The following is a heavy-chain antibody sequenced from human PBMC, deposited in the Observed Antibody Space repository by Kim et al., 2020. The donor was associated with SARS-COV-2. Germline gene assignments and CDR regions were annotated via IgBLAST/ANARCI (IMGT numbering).Heavy chain of an antibody. D-gene: IGHD2-2*01. V-gene: IGHV3-21*01. J-gene: IGHJ4*02. Sequence: DPGKGRFTISRDNARNSLYRQMNSLRAEDTAVYYCAGDQGGEGYQLPLDYWGQGTLVTVSS. CDR3: AGDQGGEGYQLPLDY.